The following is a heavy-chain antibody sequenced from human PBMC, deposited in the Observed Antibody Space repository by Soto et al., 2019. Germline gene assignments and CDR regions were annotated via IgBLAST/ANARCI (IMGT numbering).Heavy chain of an antibody. J-gene: IGHJ6*02. Sequence: EVQLVESGGGLVKPGRSLRLSCTASGFTFGDYAMSWFRQAPGKGLEWVGFIRSKAYGGTTEYAASVKGRFTISRDDSKSIAYLQMNSLKTEDTAVYYCTRDRVNTMVRGRPIYYYYGMDVWGQGTTVTVSS. V-gene: IGHV3-49*05. CDR3: TRDRVNTMVRGRPIYYYYGMDV. CDR1: GFTFGDYA. CDR2: IRSKAYGGTT. D-gene: IGHD3-10*01.